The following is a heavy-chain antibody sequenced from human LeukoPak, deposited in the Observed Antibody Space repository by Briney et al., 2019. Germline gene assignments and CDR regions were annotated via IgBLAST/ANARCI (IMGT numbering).Heavy chain of an antibody. CDR3: ASRSTSSKRDYYYGMDV. CDR2: IIPIFGTA. CDR1: GGTFSSYA. V-gene: IGHV1-69*13. Sequence: ASVTVSCKASGGTFSSYAISWVRQAPGQGLEWMGGIIPIFGTANYAQKFQGRVTITADESTSTAYMELSSLRSEDTAVYYCASRSTSSKRDYYYGMDVWGQGTTVTVSS. J-gene: IGHJ6*02. D-gene: IGHD2-2*01.